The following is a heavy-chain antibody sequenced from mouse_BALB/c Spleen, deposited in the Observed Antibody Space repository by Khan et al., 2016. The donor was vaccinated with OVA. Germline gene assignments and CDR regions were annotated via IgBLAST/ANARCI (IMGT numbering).Heavy chain of an antibody. V-gene: IGHV1S132*01. CDR3: AREKYGDYWGAIDY. CDR1: GYIFTSYW. Sequence: QVRLQQSGTELVKPGASVKLSCTTSGYIFTSYWIHWVNQRSAQGLEWIARIYTGTGSTNYNEKFKGKATLTADKSSSTAYMQLSSLKSEDTAIYFTAREKYGDYWGAIDYWGQGTTVTVSS. D-gene: IGHD2-13*01. CDR2: IYTGTGST. J-gene: IGHJ4*01.